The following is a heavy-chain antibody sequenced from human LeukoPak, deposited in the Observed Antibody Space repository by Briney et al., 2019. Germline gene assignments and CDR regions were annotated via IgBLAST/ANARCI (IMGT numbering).Heavy chain of an antibody. V-gene: IGHV3-23*01. CDR1: GFTFSSYA. Sequence: GGSLRLSCAAYGFTFSSYAMSWVRQAPGKGLEWVSAISGSGGSTYYADSVKGRFTISRDNSKNTLYLQMNSLRAEDTAVYYCAKGVEGYCSGGSCSWRYFDYWGQGTLVTVSS. CDR2: ISGSGGST. CDR3: AKGVEGYCSGGSCSWRYFDY. D-gene: IGHD2-15*01. J-gene: IGHJ4*02.